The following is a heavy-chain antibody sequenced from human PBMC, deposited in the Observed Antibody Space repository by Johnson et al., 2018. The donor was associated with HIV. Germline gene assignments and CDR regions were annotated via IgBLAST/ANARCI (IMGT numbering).Heavy chain of an antibody. CDR2: ISWDGGST. V-gene: IGHV3-43D*03. J-gene: IGHJ3*02. CDR1: GFTFDDYA. D-gene: IGHD5-24*01. CDR3: AKGRWRDGYNSDAFDI. Sequence: VQLMESGGVVVQPGGSLRLSCAASGFTFDDYAMHWVRQAPGKGLELVSLISWDGGSTYYADSVKGRFTISRDNSKNSLYLQMNSLRAEDTALYSCAKGRWRDGYNSDAFDIWGQGTMGTVSS.